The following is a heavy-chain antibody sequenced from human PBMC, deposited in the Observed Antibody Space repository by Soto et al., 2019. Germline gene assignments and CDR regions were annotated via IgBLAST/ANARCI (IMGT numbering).Heavy chain of an antibody. Sequence: GASVKVSCKASGYTFTDYYINWVRQAPGQGFAWMGWINPNSGGTYYAQKFQGRVTMTRDTSISTAYMELSRLRSDDTAVYYCARDFGSVLTNGFDPWGQGTLVTVSS. J-gene: IGHJ5*02. V-gene: IGHV1-2*02. CDR2: INPNSGGT. CDR3: ARDFGSVLTNGFDP. CDR1: GYTFTDYY. D-gene: IGHD2-8*01.